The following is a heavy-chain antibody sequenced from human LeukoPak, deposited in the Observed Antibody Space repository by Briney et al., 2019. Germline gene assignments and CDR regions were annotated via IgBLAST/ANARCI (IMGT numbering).Heavy chain of an antibody. CDR3: ARDRATSPYYDYVWGSFALLSGAFDI. CDR1: GGSISSYY. V-gene: IGHV4-4*07. J-gene: IGHJ3*02. D-gene: IGHD3-16*01. Sequence: PSETLSLTCTVSGGSISSYYWSWIRQPAGKGLEWIGRIYTSGSTNYNPSLKSRVTMSVDTSKNQFSLKLSSVTAADTAVHYCARDRATSPYYDYVWGSFALLSGAFDIWGQGTMVTVSS. CDR2: IYTSGST.